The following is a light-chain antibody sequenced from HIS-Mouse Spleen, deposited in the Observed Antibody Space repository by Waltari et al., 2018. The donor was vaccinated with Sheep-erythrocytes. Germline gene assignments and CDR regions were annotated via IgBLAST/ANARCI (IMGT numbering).Light chain of an antibody. CDR1: SSNVGSYNL. J-gene: IGLJ3*02. CDR2: EGS. CDR3: CSYAGSSTPWV. Sequence: QSALTQPASVSGSPGQSITISCTGTSSNVGSYNLVSWYQQHPGKAPILMMYEGSKRPSVVSTRFSGSKSGNTASLTISGVQAEDEAVYYCCSYAGSSTPWVFGGGTKLTVL. V-gene: IGLV2-23*01.